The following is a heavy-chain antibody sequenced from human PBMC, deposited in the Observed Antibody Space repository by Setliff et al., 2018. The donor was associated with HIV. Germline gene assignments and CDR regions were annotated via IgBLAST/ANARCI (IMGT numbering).Heavy chain of an antibody. CDR3: ARDVPWGDYYYYMDV. V-gene: IGHV4-4*07. Sequence: LSLTCTVSGGSISSYYWSWIRQPAGKGLEWIGHIYTSGSTNYNPSLKSRVTMSVDTSKNQFSLKLSSVTAADTAVYYCARDVPWGDYYYYMDVWGKGTTVTVS. CDR1: GGSISSYY. D-gene: IGHD3-16*01. CDR2: IYTSGST. J-gene: IGHJ6*03.